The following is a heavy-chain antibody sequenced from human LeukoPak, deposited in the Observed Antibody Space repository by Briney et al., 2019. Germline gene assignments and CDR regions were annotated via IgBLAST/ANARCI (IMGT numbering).Heavy chain of an antibody. D-gene: IGHD2-2*01. CDR1: GFTFSSYA. CDR3: AKNQYQLPGLQDY. Sequence: GGSLRLSCAASGFTFSSYAMSWVRQAPGKGLEWVSAISGSGGSTYYADSVKGRFTISRDNSRNTLYLQMNSLRAEDTAVYYCAKNQYQLPGLQDYWGQGTLGTVSS. V-gene: IGHV3-23*01. CDR2: ISGSGGST. J-gene: IGHJ4*02.